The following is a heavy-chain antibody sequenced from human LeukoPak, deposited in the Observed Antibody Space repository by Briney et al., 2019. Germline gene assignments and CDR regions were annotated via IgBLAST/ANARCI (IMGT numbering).Heavy chain of an antibody. D-gene: IGHD1-26*01. J-gene: IGHJ4*02. CDR3: ARGSYYAPYYFDY. CDR1: GFTFSSYA. Sequence: QAGGSLRLSCAASGFTFSSYAMSCVRQAPGKGLEWVSVISAIGGSTYYADSVKGRFTISRDNAKNSLFLQVNSLRDEDTAVYYCARGSYYAPYYFDYWGQGTLVTVSS. CDR2: ISAIGGST. V-gene: IGHV3-23*01.